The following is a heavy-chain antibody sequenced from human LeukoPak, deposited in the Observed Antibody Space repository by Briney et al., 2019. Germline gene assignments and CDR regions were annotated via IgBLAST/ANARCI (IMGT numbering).Heavy chain of an antibody. J-gene: IGHJ6*02. D-gene: IGHD2-8*01. Sequence: PSETLSLTCTVSGGSISNYYWSWIRQPAGKGLEWIGRIYTSGSANYNPSLKSRVTMSVDTSKNQFSLKLSSVTAADTAVYYCARDALYCTNGVCSYYGMDVWGQGTTVTVSS. CDR2: IYTSGSA. V-gene: IGHV4-4*07. CDR1: GGSISNYY. CDR3: ARDALYCTNGVCSYYGMDV.